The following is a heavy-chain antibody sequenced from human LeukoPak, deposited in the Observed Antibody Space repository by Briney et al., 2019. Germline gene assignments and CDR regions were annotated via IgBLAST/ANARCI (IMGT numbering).Heavy chain of an antibody. J-gene: IGHJ4*02. CDR3: AKGGYDYDWGSYRRSPGY. CDR1: GFTFSGYA. CDR2: ISASGGST. V-gene: IGHV3-23*01. D-gene: IGHD3-16*02. Sequence: EGSLRLSCAASGFTFSGYAMSWVRQAPGKGVEWVSAISASGGSTYYADSVKGRFTISRDNSKNTLYLQTNSLRAEDTAVYYCAKGGYDYDWGSYRRSPGYWGQGILVTVSS.